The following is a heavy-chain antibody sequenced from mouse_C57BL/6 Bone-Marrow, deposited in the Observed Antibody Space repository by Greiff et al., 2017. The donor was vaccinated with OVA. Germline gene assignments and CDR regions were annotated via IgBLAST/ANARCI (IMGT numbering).Heavy chain of an antibody. D-gene: IGHD3-2*02. Sequence: QVHVKQPGAELVKPGASVKLSCKASGYTFTSYWMHWVKQRPGQGLEWIGMIHPNSGSTNYNEKFKSKATLTVDKSSSTAYMQLSSLTSEDSAVYYCARQLRLRPFAYWGQGTLVTVSA. CDR3: ARQLRLRPFAY. J-gene: IGHJ3*01. V-gene: IGHV1-64*01. CDR2: IHPNSGST. CDR1: GYTFTSYW.